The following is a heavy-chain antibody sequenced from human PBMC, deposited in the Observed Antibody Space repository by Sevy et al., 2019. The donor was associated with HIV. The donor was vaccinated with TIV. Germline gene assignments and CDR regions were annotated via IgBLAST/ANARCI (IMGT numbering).Heavy chain of an antibody. CDR1: GGSISTYY. D-gene: IGHD4-17*01. CDR2: IHYRGTT. J-gene: IGHJ6*02. Sequence: SETLSLTCTVSGGSISTYYWGWVRQSPGKGREWIGYIHYRGTTNYNPSLRSRVTISVDTSKNQFSLRLSSVSAADTAIYYCAREKSSTVTTDGMDVWGQGTTVTVSS. CDR3: AREKSSTVTTDGMDV. V-gene: IGHV4-59*01.